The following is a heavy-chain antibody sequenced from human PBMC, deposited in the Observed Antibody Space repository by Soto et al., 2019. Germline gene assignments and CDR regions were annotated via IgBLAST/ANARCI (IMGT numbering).Heavy chain of an antibody. CDR2: ISAYNGNT. CDR3: CRPRYTSGWLNNFYY. V-gene: IGHV1-18*01. J-gene: IGHJ4*02. CDR1: GYTFTSYG. Sequence: QVQLVQSGAEVKKPGASVKVSCKASGYTFTSYGISSVLQAPGQGLEWMGWISAYNGNTNYAQKLQDRVTMTTDTSRSTAYMELRSLRSDDTAVYYCCRPRYTSGWLNNFYYWGQGPLVTVSS. D-gene: IGHD6-19*01.